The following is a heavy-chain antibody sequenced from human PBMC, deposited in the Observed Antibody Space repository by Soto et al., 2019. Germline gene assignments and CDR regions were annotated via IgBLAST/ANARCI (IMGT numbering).Heavy chain of an antibody. CDR1: GGSISSGGYS. J-gene: IGHJ4*02. Sequence: PSETLSLTCAVSGGSISSGGYSWSWIRQPPGKGLEWIGYIYYSGSTYYNPSLKSRVTISVDTSKNQFSLKLSSVTAADTAVYYCARGRTSSPTPGDYWGQGTLVTVSS. CDR2: IYYSGST. V-gene: IGHV4-30-2*05. CDR3: ARGRTSSPTPGDY. D-gene: IGHD2-2*01.